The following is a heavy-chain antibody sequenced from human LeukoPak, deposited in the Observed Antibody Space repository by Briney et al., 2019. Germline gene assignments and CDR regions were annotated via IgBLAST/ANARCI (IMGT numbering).Heavy chain of an antibody. CDR3: ARTFSGYDFGSAYSCENNWFDP. V-gene: IGHV4-30-4*08. CDR1: GGSISSGDYY. Sequence: SHTLSLTCTVSGGSISSGDYYWSWIRQPPGKGVEWIGYIYYSGSTYYNPSLKSRVTISVDTSKNQFSLKLSSVTAADTDVYYCARTFSGYDFGSAYSCENNWFDPWGQGTLVTVSS. J-gene: IGHJ5*02. CDR2: IYYSGST. D-gene: IGHD3-3*01.